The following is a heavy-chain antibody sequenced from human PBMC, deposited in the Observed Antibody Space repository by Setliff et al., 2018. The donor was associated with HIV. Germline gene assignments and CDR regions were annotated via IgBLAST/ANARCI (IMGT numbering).Heavy chain of an antibody. CDR1: GFTFTDYA. D-gene: IGHD6-19*01. J-gene: IGHJ2*01. Sequence: PGGSLRLFCANSGFTFTDYAMHWVRQAPGKGLECVGVITDDGSNKYYADSVKGRFTISRDSSKSTLYLEMNSLRVEDTAVYYCARGLGIPLAGAGWYFDLWGRGTPVTVS. V-gene: IGHV3-30*01. CDR2: ITDDGSNK. CDR3: ARGLGIPLAGAGWYFDL.